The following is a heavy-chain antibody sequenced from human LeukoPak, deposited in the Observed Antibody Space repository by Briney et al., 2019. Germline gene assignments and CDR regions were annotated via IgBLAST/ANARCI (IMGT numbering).Heavy chain of an antibody. V-gene: IGHV3-23*01. Sequence: GGSLRLSCAASGFTFSSYAMSWVRQAPGKGLEWVSAISGSGGSTYYADSVKGRFTISRDNSKNTLYLQMNSLRAEDTAVYYCAKDRRDNSLTGIYGSGSYYIDYWGQGTLVTVSS. CDR3: AKDRRDNSLTGIYGSGSYYIDY. CDR1: GFTFSSYA. CDR2: ISGSGGST. D-gene: IGHD3-10*01. J-gene: IGHJ4*02.